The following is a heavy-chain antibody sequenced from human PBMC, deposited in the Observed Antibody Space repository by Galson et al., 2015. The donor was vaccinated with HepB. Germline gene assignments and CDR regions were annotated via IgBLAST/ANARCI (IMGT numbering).Heavy chain of an antibody. CDR3: ARTDYDFWTLGSMVDP. J-gene: IGHJ5*02. D-gene: IGHD3-3*01. V-gene: IGHV5-51*01. CDR2: IYPGDSDT. CDR1: GYSFTSYW. Sequence: QSGAEVKKPGESLKISCKGSGYSFTSYWIGWVRQMPGKGLEWMGIIYPGDSDTRYSPSFQGQVTISADKSISTAYLQWSSLKASDTAMYYCARTDYDFWTLGSMVDPWGQGTLVAVSS.